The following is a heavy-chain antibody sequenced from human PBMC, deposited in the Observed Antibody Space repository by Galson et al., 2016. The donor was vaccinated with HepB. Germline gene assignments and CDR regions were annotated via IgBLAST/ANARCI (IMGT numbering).Heavy chain of an antibody. CDR3: AREKGYLTNWFFDL. Sequence: LRLSCAASGFVVSTKYMSWVRQAPGKGLEWVSVIYGDGSAYYADSVKGRFTISRDISKNMVDLQMNNLRAEDTAVYYCAREKGYLTNWFFDLWGRGTLVTVSS. CDR2: IYGDGSA. D-gene: IGHD3-16*02. J-gene: IGHJ2*01. CDR1: GFVVSTKY. V-gene: IGHV3-66*02.